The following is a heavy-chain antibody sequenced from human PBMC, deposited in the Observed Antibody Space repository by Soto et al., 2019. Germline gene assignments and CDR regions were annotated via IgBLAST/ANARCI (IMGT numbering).Heavy chain of an antibody. V-gene: IGHV3-7*01. CDR1: GFTFSGHW. Sequence: EGHLVESGGGLVQPGGSLRLSCAASGFTFSGHWMSWVRQAPGKWLEWVAHIKQDGSETFYVGSVKGRFTISRDNAKNSLDLQMNSLRAEDTALYYCARDRAFCSGTNCRRGSIYYYYMDVWGNGTTVNVSS. J-gene: IGHJ6*03. CDR3: ARDRAFCSGTNCRRGSIYYYYMDV. D-gene: IGHD2-2*01. CDR2: IKQDGSET.